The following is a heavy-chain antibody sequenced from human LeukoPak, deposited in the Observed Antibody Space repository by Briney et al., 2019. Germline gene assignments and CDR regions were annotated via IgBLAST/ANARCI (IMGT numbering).Heavy chain of an antibody. CDR3: ARRGYYYDSSGYYGHDAFDI. D-gene: IGHD3-22*01. CDR1: GYIFTSYW. Sequence: GEPLKISCKGSGYIFTSYWIGWVRQMPGKGLGWMGIIYPGDSDTRYSPSFQGQVTISADKSISTAYLQWSSLKASDTAMYYCARRGYYYDSSGYYGHDAFDIWGQGTMVTVSS. V-gene: IGHV5-51*01. CDR2: IYPGDSDT. J-gene: IGHJ3*02.